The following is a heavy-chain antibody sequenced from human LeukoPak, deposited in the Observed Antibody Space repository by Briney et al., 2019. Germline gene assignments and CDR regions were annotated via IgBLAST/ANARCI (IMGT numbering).Heavy chain of an antibody. CDR2: IIPIFGTA. D-gene: IGHD2-2*01. CDR3: ACTYCSSTSCYAAALWYFDY. V-gene: IGHV1-69*05. CDR1: GGTFSSYA. J-gene: IGHJ4*02. Sequence: SVKVSCKASGGTFSSYAISWVRQAPGQGLEWMGRIIPIFGTANYAQKFQGRVTITTDESTSTAYMELSSLRSEDTAVYYCACTYCSSTSCYAAALWYFDYWGQGTLVTVSS.